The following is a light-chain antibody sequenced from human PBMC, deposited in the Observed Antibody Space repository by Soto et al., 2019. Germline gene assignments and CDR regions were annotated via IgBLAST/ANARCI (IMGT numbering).Light chain of an antibody. CDR2: GAS. J-gene: IGKJ2*01. CDR3: LQYNNWPPDT. V-gene: IGKV3-15*01. CDR1: QSVNSN. Sequence: EIVMTQSPATLSVSPGERATLSCRASQSVNSNLAWYQQKPGQAPRLLIHGASTRATGIPARFSGSGSETEFTLTISSRQSEDFAVYYCLQYNNWPPDTFGQGTKLEIK.